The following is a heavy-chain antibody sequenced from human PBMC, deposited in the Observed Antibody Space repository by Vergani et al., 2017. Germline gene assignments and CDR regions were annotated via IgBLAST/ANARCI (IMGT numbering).Heavy chain of an antibody. CDR1: GFTFSSYA. CDR3: ATAGAAYCRGASCYDFFEY. J-gene: IGHJ4*02. D-gene: IGHD2-15*01. Sequence: EVQLLESGGNLIQPGGSLRLSCGASGFTFSSYAMTWVRLAPGKGLQWGSAISGSGGNTFYTDSVKGRFTISRDNSKNTLYLQMNRLRPEDTAVYYCATAGAAYCRGASCYDFFEYWGQGTLVTVAS. V-gene: IGHV3-23*01. CDR2: ISGSGGNT.